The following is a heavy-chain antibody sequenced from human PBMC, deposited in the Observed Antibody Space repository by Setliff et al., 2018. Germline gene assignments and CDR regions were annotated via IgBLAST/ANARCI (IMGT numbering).Heavy chain of an antibody. Sequence: SETLSLTCTVSDGSISTYYWSWIRQPPGRGLEYIGYIYTSGIINYNPSLKSRVTMSLDNSKNTLFLQMNSLRPEDTAVYYCARDPILDYGSGLMVTAIQGYMDVWGKGTTVTVSS. CDR2: IYTSGII. CDR3: ARDPILDYGSGLMVTAIQGYMDV. V-gene: IGHV4-59*01. CDR1: DGSISTYY. J-gene: IGHJ6*03. D-gene: IGHD2-21*02.